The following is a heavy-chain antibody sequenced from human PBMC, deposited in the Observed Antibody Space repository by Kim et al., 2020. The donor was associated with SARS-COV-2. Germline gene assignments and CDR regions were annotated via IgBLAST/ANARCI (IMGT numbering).Heavy chain of an antibody. V-gene: IGHV1-18*01. CDR2: ISAYNGNT. J-gene: IGHJ6*02. D-gene: IGHD1-26*01. CDR1: GYTFTSYG. CDR3: ARDGDVRGSYYPDYYYGMDV. Sequence: ASVKVSCKASGYTFTSYGISWVRQAPGQGLEWMGWISAYNGNTNYAQKLQGRVTMTTDTSTSTAYMELRSLRSDDTAVYYCARDGDVRGSYYPDYYYGMDVWGQGTTVTVSS.